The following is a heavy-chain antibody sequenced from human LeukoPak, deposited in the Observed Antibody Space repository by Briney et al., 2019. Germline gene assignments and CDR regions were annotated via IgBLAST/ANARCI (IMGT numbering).Heavy chain of an antibody. Sequence: SQTLSFTCAISGDSVPSNSATWNWIRQSPSRGLEWLGRTYYRSKWYKYYAVSVKGRITINPDTSKNQFSLQLNSVTPEDTAVYYCARGPSYFQHWGQGTLVTVSS. J-gene: IGHJ1*01. CDR1: GDSVPSNSAT. V-gene: IGHV6-1*01. CDR3: ARGPSYFQH. CDR2: TYYRSKWYK.